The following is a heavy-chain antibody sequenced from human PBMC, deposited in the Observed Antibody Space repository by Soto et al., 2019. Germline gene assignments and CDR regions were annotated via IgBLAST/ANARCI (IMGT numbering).Heavy chain of an antibody. CDR3: TQDGGSRDWLTVN. D-gene: IGHD3-9*01. V-gene: IGHV3-23*01. CDR1: GFTFTSYA. J-gene: IGHJ4*02. Sequence: EVQLLESGGDLVQPGGSLRLSCAPSGFTFTSYAMSWIRQAPGKGLEWVSAITGGGDNTYYADSVKGGFTISRDNAKNTLYLQMNSLRAEDTAFYYCTQDGGSRDWLTVNWGQGTLVTVSS. CDR2: ITGGGDNT.